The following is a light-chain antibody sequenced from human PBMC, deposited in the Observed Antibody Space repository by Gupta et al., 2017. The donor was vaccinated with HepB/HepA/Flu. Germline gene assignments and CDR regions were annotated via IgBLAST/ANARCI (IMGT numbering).Light chain of an antibody. J-gene: IGLJ2*01. Sequence: SYELTQPPSVSVSPGQTASITCSGDKLGNKYVCWYQRKPGRSPVLVIYQDNKRPSGIPERFSGSNSGNTATLTISGTQAMDEADYYWQAWDSSTLFGGGTKLTVL. CDR1: KLGNKY. V-gene: IGLV3-1*01. CDR3: QAWDSSTL. CDR2: QDN.